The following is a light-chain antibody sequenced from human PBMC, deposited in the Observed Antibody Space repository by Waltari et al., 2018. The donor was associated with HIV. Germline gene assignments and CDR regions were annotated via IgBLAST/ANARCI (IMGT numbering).Light chain of an antibody. CDR1: SLRTSY. Sequence: SEMTQDPAVSVALGQTVSITRQGDSLRTSYASWYLQKPGQAPVLVISPIHNRPSGIPDRFSGSSSGNTASLTITGAQAEDEGDYYCNSRDRAGHHVVFGGGTKLTVL. V-gene: IGLV3-19*01. CDR3: NSRDRAGHHVV. J-gene: IGLJ3*02. CDR2: PIH.